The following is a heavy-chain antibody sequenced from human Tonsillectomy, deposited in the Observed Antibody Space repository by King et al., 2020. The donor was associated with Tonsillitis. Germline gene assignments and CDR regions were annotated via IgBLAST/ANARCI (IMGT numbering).Heavy chain of an antibody. CDR1: GFTFSTYG. V-gene: IGHV3-30*18. J-gene: IGHJ4*02. CDR2: ISYDGSNK. CDR3: ANGGTAMGAGGY. Sequence: VQLVESGGGVVQPGRSLRLSCAASGFTFSTYGMHWVRQAPGKGLEWVAVISYDGSNKYYADSVKGRFTISRDNSKNMLYLQMNSLTAEDTAVYYCANGGTAMGAGGYWGQGTLVTVSS. D-gene: IGHD5-18*01.